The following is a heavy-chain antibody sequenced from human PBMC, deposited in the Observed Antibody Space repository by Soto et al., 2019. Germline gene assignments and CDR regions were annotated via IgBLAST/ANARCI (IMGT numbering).Heavy chain of an antibody. V-gene: IGHV4-4*07. CDR2: MSTSGSA. CDR1: GGSISNYF. D-gene: IGHD5-18*01. Sequence: SETLSLTCSVSGGSISNYFWSWIRQPAGKGLEWIGRMSTSGSANYSPSLKSRVTMSVDTSKNQLSLNLSSVTAADAAVYYCARGGIQLWFDFWGQGTLVTVSS. J-gene: IGHJ4*02. CDR3: ARGGIQLWFDF.